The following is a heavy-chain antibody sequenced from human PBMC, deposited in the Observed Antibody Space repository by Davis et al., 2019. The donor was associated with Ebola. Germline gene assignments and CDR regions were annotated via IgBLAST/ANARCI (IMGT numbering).Heavy chain of an antibody. D-gene: IGHD3-3*01. V-gene: IGHV3-64*01. CDR1: GFTFSSYA. CDR2: ISSNGGST. J-gene: IGHJ5*02. Sequence: PGGSLRLSCAASGFTFSSYAMHWVRQAPGKGLEYVSAISSNGGSTYYANSVKGRFTISRDNSKNTLYLQMGSLRAEDMAVYYCARDKGTIFGVVINPGAWFDPWGQGTLVTVSS. CDR3: ARDKGTIFGVVINPGAWFDP.